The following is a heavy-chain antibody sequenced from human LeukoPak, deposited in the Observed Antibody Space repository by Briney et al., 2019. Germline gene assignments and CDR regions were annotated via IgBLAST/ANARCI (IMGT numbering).Heavy chain of an antibody. Sequence: PSETLSLTCTVSGGSISSGSYYWSWIRQPAGKGLEWIGRIYTSGSTNYNPSLKSRVTISVDTSKNQFSLKLSSVTAADTAVYYCARVGVYYYGSGSDSDPWGQGTLVTVSS. D-gene: IGHD3-10*01. CDR3: ARVGVYYYGSGSDSDP. V-gene: IGHV4-61*02. J-gene: IGHJ5*02. CDR1: GGSISSGSYY. CDR2: IYTSGST.